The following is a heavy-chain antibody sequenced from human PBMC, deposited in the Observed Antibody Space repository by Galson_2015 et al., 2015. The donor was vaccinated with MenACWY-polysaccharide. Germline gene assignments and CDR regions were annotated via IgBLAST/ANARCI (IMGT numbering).Heavy chain of an antibody. CDR2: IFHSGTT. D-gene: IGHD1-26*01. Sequence: SETLSLTCAVSDYSIRSGYFWGWIRQPPGKGLEWIASIFHSGTTYYNPSLKSRVTTSVDTSKNQFSLKLSSVTAADTAVYYCARVEKYSGSFYILYWGQGTLVTVSS. CDR1: DYSIRSGYF. CDR3: ARVEKYSGSFYILY. V-gene: IGHV4-38-2*01. J-gene: IGHJ4*02.